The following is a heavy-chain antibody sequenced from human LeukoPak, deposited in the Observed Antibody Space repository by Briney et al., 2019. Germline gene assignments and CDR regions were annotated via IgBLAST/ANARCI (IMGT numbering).Heavy chain of an antibody. CDR3: ARDPGYCSSTSCYTNYYGMDV. J-gene: IGHJ6*02. Sequence: PGGSLRLSCAASGFTFSSYWMSWVRQAPGKGLEWVANIKQDGSEKYYVDSVKGRFTISRDNAKNSLYLQMNSLRAEDTAVYYCARDPGYCSSTSCYTNYYGMDVWGQGTTVTVSS. V-gene: IGHV3-7*01. CDR2: IKQDGSEK. CDR1: GFTFSSYW. D-gene: IGHD2-2*02.